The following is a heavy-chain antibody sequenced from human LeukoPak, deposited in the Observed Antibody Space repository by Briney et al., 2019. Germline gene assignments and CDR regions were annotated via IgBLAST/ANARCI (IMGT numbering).Heavy chain of an antibody. CDR3: ARTVVPAAHLDY. D-gene: IGHD2-2*01. Sequence: ASVTVSFTASGYTFTVYYMHWVRQAPGQGLEWMGWINPNSGRTNYAQKFQGRVTMTRDTSISTAYMELSRLRSDDTAVYYCARTVVPAAHLDYWGQGTLVTVSS. CDR1: GYTFTVYY. J-gene: IGHJ4*02. CDR2: INPNSGRT. V-gene: IGHV1-2*02.